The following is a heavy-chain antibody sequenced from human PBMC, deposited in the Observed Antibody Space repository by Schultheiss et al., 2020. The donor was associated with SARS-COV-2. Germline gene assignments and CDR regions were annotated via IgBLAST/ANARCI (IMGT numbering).Heavy chain of an antibody. CDR3: VKDQSITIFGVVIFDY. V-gene: IGHV3-30*02. Sequence: GGSLRLSCAPSGFTFSSYGMHWVRQAPGKGLEWVAVIWYDGSNKYYADSVKGRFTISRDNSKNTLYLQMSSLRAEDTAVYYCVKDQSITIFGVVIFDYWGQGTLVTVSS. D-gene: IGHD3-3*01. J-gene: IGHJ4*02. CDR1: GFTFSSYG. CDR2: IWYDGSNK.